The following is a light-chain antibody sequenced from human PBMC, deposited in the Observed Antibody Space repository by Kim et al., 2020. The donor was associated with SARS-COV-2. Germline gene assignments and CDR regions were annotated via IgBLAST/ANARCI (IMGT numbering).Light chain of an antibody. CDR1: TSNIRNYV. Sequence: QRVTISCSGSTSNIRNYVVNWYQQFPGKTPKLLVYYDDLLASGVSDRFSGSKSGTSASLASNGLQSGDGADYFCATWDDSLNGHVFGTGTKVTVL. J-gene: IGLJ1*01. V-gene: IGLV1-36*01. CDR2: YDD. CDR3: ATWDDSLNGHV.